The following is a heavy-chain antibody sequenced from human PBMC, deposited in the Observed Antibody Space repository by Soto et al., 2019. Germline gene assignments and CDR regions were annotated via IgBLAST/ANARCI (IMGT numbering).Heavy chain of an antibody. CDR1: GGSIINYY. D-gene: IGHD6-13*01. CDR3: GRAHRDLQKLVHYYYSMDV. CDR2: IHYSGST. Sequence: SATLSLTCTVSGGSIINYYWSWIRQPPGKGLEWIGHIHYSGSTYDNPPLQSRVTISVDTSKNQFSLKLSSVTAADTAVYYCGRAHRDLQKLVHYYYSMDVWGQGTTDTVSS. J-gene: IGHJ6*02. V-gene: IGHV4-30-4*08.